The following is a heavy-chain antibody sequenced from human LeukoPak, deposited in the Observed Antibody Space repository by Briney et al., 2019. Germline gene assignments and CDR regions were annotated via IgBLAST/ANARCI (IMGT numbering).Heavy chain of an antibody. CDR1: GGSISSGGYY. Sequence: SETLSLTCTVSGGSISSGGYYWSWIRQPPGKGLEWIGYIYHSGSTYYNPSLKSRVTISVDRPKNQFSLKLSSVTAADTAVYYCARKDSTSSLFDPWGQGTLVTVSS. CDR3: ARKDSTSSLFDP. J-gene: IGHJ5*02. D-gene: IGHD2-2*01. CDR2: IYHSGST. V-gene: IGHV4-30-2*01.